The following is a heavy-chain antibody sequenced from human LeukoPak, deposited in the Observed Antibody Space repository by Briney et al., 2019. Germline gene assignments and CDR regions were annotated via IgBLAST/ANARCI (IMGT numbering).Heavy chain of an antibody. J-gene: IGHJ4*02. CDR3: AREGDYDSSGYYDY. CDR2: INHSGST. Sequence: SDTLSLTCAVYGGSFSGYYWSWIRQPPGKGLEWIGEINHSGSTNYNPSLKSRVTISVDTSKNQFSLKLSSVTAADTAVYYCAREGDYDSSGYYDYWGQGTLVTVSS. D-gene: IGHD3-22*01. CDR1: GGSFSGYY. V-gene: IGHV4-34*01.